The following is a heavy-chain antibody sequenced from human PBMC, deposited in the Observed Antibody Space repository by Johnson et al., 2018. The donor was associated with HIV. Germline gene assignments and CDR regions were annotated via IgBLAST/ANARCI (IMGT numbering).Heavy chain of an antibody. D-gene: IGHD6-6*01. J-gene: IGHJ3*02. CDR3: AREGIAARPGAFDI. Sequence: ACLKGRFTISRDNAKNSLYLQMNSLRAEDTALYYCAREGIAARPGAFDIWGQGTMVTVSS. V-gene: IGHV3-20*03.